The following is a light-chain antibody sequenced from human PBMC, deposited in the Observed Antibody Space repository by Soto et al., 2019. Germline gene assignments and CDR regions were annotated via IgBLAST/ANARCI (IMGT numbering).Light chain of an antibody. CDR2: DAS. V-gene: IGKV1-33*01. CDR3: QQFDNLPLT. J-gene: IGKJ4*01. Sequence: DTQMTQSPSSLSASVGDRVTITCQASQDIRNYLNWYQQKPGKAPKLLIYDASNLETGVPSRFSGGGSGTVFTFTISSLQPEDIATYFCQQFDNLPLTFGGGTKVEIK. CDR1: QDIRNY.